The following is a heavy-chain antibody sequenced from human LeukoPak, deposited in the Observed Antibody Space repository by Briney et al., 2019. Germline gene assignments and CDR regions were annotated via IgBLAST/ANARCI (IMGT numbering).Heavy chain of an antibody. CDR3: TARYCRSTSCYGEYFQR. CDR1: GFTFSNAW. J-gene: IGHJ1*01. V-gene: IGHV3-15*01. Sequence: GGSLRLSCAASGFTFSNAWMGWVRQAPGKGLEWVGRIKSKTDGGTTDYAAPVKGRFTISRDDSKNTLYLQMNSLKTEDTAVYYCTARYCRSTSCYGEYFQRWGQGTLVTVSS. D-gene: IGHD2-2*01. CDR2: IKSKTDGGTT.